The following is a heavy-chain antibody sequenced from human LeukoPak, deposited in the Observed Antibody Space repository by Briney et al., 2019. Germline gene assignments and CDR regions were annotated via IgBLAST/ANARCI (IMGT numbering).Heavy chain of an antibody. V-gene: IGHV3-33*06. CDR1: GLTFSSYG. CDR2: IWYDGSNK. D-gene: IGHD4-17*01. J-gene: IGHJ4*02. Sequence: GGSLRLSCAASGLTFSSYGMHWVRQAPGKGLEWVAVIWYDGSNKYYADSVKGRFTVSRDNSKNTLYLQMNSLRAEDTAVYYCAKGPTTVVDYWGQGTLVTVSS. CDR3: AKGPTTVVDY.